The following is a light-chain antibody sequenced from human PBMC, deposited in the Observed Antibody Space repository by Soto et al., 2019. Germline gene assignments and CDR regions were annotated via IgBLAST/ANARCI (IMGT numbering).Light chain of an antibody. CDR2: DAF. CDR3: QQYNDYFQT. Sequence: DIQMTQSPSTLSASVGDRVTITCRASQSISSWLAWYQQKPGKAPKLLIYDAFSLKSGVPSRFSGSGSGTDFTLTISSLQPDDFATYHCQQYNDYFQTFGQGTKVEVK. CDR1: QSISSW. V-gene: IGKV1-5*01. J-gene: IGKJ1*01.